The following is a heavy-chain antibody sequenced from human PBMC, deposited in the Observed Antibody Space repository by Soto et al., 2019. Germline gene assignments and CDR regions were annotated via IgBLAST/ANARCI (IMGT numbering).Heavy chain of an antibody. D-gene: IGHD4-4*01. CDR2: IIPIFGTA. CDR3: AREESNSETTSFDY. J-gene: IGHJ4*02. CDR1: GGTFSSYA. V-gene: IGHV1-69*13. Sequence: SVKVSCKASGGTFSSYAISWVRQAPGQGLEWMGGIIPIFGTANYAQKFQGRVTITADESTSTAYMELSSLRSEDTAMYYCAREESNSETTSFDYWGQGTLVTVSS.